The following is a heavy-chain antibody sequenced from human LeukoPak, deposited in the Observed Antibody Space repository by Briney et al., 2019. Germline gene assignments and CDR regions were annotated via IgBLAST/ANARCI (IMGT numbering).Heavy chain of an antibody. Sequence: GRSLRLSCAASGFTFSSYAMHWVRQAPGKGLEWVAIISYDGSNKYYADSVKGRFTISRDNSKNTLYLQMNSLRTEDTAVYYCARDRSYYDSSASDYWGQGTLVTVSS. CDR3: ARDRSYYDSSASDY. D-gene: IGHD3-22*01. V-gene: IGHV3-30*01. CDR1: GFTFSSYA. CDR2: ISYDGSNK. J-gene: IGHJ4*02.